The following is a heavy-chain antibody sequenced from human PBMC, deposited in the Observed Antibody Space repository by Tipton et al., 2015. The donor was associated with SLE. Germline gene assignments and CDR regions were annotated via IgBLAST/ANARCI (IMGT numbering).Heavy chain of an antibody. Sequence: SLRLSCTAAGFTFDDYAMHWVLQAPGKGLEWVAVISYDGSNKYYADSVKGRFTISRDNSKNTLYLQMNSLRTEDTAVYYCARVQDYYDSSGYQDYWGQGTLVTVSS. V-gene: IGHV3-30*04. CDR2: ISYDGSNK. CDR1: GFTFDDYA. D-gene: IGHD3-22*01. CDR3: ARVQDYYDSSGYQDY. J-gene: IGHJ4*02.